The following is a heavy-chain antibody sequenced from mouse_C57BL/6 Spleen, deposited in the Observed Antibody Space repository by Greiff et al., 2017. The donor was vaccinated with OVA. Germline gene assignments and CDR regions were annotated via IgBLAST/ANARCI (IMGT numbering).Heavy chain of an antibody. CDR3: ARSRGATVVAHYFDY. CDR2: INPSNGGT. D-gene: IGHD1-1*01. V-gene: IGHV1-53*01. Sequence: QVQLKQPGTELVKPGASVKLSCKASGYTFTSYWMHWVKQRPGQGLEWIGNINPSNGGTNYNEKFKSKATLTVDKSSITAYLQLSSLTSEDSAVYYCARSRGATVVAHYFDYWGQGTTLTVSS. J-gene: IGHJ2*01. CDR1: GYTFTSYW.